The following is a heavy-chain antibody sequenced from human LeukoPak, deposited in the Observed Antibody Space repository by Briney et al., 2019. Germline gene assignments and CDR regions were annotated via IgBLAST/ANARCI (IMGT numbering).Heavy chain of an antibody. V-gene: IGHV3-23*01. D-gene: IGHD1-26*01. Sequence: GGSLRLSCAASGFTFSSYAMRWPRHAPGKGREWVLHISGSGCSIYYAHSVKGRFTISRDKSKNTLYLQMNSLRGEDTAVYYCAKDSGSYAQASIDYWGQGTVVSVCS. CDR3: AKDSGSYAQASIDY. CDR1: GFTFSSYA. CDR2: ISGSGCSI. J-gene: IGHJ4*02.